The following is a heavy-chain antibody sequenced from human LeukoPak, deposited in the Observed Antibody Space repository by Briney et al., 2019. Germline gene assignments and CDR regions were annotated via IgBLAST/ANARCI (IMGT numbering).Heavy chain of an antibody. CDR3: ASITMVRGVVDY. CDR1: GGSISSGDYY. CDR2: IYYSGST. D-gene: IGHD3-10*01. J-gene: IGHJ4*02. V-gene: IGHV4-30-4*08. Sequence: SQTLSLTCTVSGGSISSGDYYWSWIRQPPGKGLEWIGYIYYSGSTYYNPSLKSRVTISVDRSKNQFSLKLSSVTAADTAVYYCASITMVRGVVDYWGQGTLVTVSS.